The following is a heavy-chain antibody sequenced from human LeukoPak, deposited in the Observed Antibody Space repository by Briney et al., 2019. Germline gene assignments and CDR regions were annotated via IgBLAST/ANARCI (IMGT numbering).Heavy chain of an antibody. J-gene: IGHJ6*02. CDR1: GGTFSSYA. D-gene: IGHD6-13*01. CDR2: MNPNSGNT. V-gene: IGHV1-8*02. CDR3: ARVRRSSWYDYYYGMDV. Sequence: GASVKVSCKASGGTFSSYAISWVRQATGQGLEWMGWMNPNSGNTGYAQKFQGRVTMTRNTSISTAYMELSSLRSEDTAVYYCARVRRSSWYDYYYGMDVWGQGTTVTVSS.